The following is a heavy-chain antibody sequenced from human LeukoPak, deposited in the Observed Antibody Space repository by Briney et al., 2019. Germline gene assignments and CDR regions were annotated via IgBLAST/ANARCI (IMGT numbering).Heavy chain of an antibody. V-gene: IGHV3-30*03. Sequence: TGGSLRLSCAASGFTFSSYAMHWVRQAPGKGLEWVAVILHDGSNKQYADSVKGRFTISRDNAKNSLYLQMNSLRAEDTAVYYCARDSCSTSCHIDHWGQGTLVTVSS. D-gene: IGHD6-6*01. J-gene: IGHJ4*02. CDR2: ILHDGSNK. CDR1: GFTFSSYA. CDR3: ARDSCSTSCHIDH.